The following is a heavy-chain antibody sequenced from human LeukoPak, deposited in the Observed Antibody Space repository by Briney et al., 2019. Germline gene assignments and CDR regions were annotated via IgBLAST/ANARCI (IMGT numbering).Heavy chain of an antibody. CDR2: IYHSGNT. Sequence: GSLRLSCTTSGFIFSDYYMSWIRQPPGKGLEWIGNIYHSGNTYYNSSLKSRVTISVDTSKNQFSLRLTSVTAADTAVYYCASLRVPGDFDYWGQGTLVTVSS. D-gene: IGHD3-16*01. V-gene: IGHV4-38-2*02. J-gene: IGHJ4*02. CDR3: ASLRVPGDFDY. CDR1: GFIFSDYY.